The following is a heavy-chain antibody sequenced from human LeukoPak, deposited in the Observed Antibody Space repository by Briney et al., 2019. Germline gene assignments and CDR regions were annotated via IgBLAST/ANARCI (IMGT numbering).Heavy chain of an antibody. D-gene: IGHD2-21*02. V-gene: IGHV1-69*04. CDR2: IIPILGIA. CDR1: GCTFSSYA. CDR3: ARGRDPAGVTAPSETDAFDI. J-gene: IGHJ3*02. Sequence: ASVKVSCKASGCTFSSYAISWVRQAPGQGLEWLGRIIPILGIANYAQKFQGRVTVTADKSKSTAYMELSSLRSEDTAVYYCARGRDPAGVTAPSETDAFDIWGQGTMVTVSS.